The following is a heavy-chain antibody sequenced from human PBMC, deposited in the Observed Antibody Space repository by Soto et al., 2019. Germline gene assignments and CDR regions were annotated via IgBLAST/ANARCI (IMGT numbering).Heavy chain of an antibody. V-gene: IGHV1-8*01. CDR2: TNPNSGNT. J-gene: IGHJ5*02. CDR3: ASSETSRLYDFWSGSPQFDP. D-gene: IGHD3-3*01. CDR1: GYTFTSYD. Sequence: ASVKVSCKASGYTFTSYDINWVRQATGQGLEWMGWTNPNSGNTGYAQKFQGRVTMTRNTSISTAYMELSSLRSEDTAVYYCASSETSRLYDFWSGSPQFDPWGQGTLVTVSS.